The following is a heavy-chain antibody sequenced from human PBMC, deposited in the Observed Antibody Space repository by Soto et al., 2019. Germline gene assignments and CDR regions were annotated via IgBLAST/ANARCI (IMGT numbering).Heavy chain of an antibody. Sequence: EVQLVESGGGLVQRGGSLRLSCAASGITVYNNYMSWVRQAPGKGLEWVSVIYSGGSTSYADSVKGRFNISRDGSKNTVYLQMNSLRAEDTAVYYCARDVGVWGRGTTVTVSS. CDR1: GITVYNNY. CDR2: IYSGGST. J-gene: IGHJ6*04. V-gene: IGHV3-66*01. CDR3: ARDVGV.